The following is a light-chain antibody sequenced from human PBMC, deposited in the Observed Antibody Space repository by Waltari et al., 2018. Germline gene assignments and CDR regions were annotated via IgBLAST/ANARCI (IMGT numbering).Light chain of an antibody. Sequence: EIVLTQSPATLSLSPGERATLSCRASQSVSSYLAWYQQKPGQAPRLLIYDASNRATGIPARFSGSGSGTDFTLTISSLEPEDFAVYYCQQRSNWPGTFGQGTKVELK. V-gene: IGKV3-11*01. CDR1: QSVSSY. CDR3: QQRSNWPGT. CDR2: DAS. J-gene: IGKJ1*01.